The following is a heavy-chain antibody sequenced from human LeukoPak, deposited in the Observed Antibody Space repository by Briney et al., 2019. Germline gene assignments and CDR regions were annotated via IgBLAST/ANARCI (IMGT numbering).Heavy chain of an antibody. CDR1: GFTVSRNY. Sequence: PGGSLRLSCAASGFTVSRNYMSWVRQAPGKGLEWVGRIKSKTDGGTTDYAAPVKGRFTISRDDSKNTLYLQMNSLKTEDTAVYYCTTLYDYVWGSPLGYYYYYGMDVWGQGTTVTVSS. J-gene: IGHJ6*02. V-gene: IGHV3-15*01. D-gene: IGHD3-16*01. CDR2: IKSKTDGGTT. CDR3: TTLYDYVWGSPLGYYYYYGMDV.